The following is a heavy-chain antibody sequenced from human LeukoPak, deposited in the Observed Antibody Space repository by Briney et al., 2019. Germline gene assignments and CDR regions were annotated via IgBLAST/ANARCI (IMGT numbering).Heavy chain of an antibody. J-gene: IGHJ4*02. D-gene: IGHD4-11*01. CDR3: ARGYSNPRGYFDY. CDR1: GGSISSYY. Sequence: SETLSLTCTVSGGSISSYYWSWIRQPPGKGLEWIGEINHSGSTNYNPSLKSRVTISVDTSKNQFSLKLRSVTAADTAVYYCARGYSNPRGYFDYWGQGTLVTVSS. CDR2: INHSGST. V-gene: IGHV4-34*01.